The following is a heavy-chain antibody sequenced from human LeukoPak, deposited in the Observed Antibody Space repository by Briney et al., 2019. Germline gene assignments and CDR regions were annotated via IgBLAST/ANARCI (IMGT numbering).Heavy chain of an antibody. Sequence: PGGSLRLSCTASGFTFSNAWMNWVRQAPGKGLEWVGRIKRKTDGGTTDYAAPVKGRFTISRDDSKNTLYLQMNSLKTADTAVYFCTTNDAFDIWGQGTMVTVSS. CDR2: IKRKTDGGTT. CDR1: GFTFSNAW. V-gene: IGHV3-15*01. CDR3: TTNDAFDI. J-gene: IGHJ3*02.